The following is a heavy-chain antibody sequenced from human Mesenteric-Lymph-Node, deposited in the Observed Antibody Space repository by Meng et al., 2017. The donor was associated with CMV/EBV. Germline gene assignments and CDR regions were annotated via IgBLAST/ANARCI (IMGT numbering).Heavy chain of an antibody. Sequence: GSLRLSCTVSGDSISSSTYYWGWIRQPPGKGLEWIGNLCYSGDTYYNPSLKSRVTMSVDTSKHQFSLRLSSVTAADTAVYYCARDQKTMVSPAGLGYIRFDPWGQGTLVTVSS. CDR3: ARDQKTMVSPAGLGYIRFDP. CDR2: LCYSGDT. D-gene: IGHD5-18*01. J-gene: IGHJ5*02. CDR1: GDSISSSTYY. V-gene: IGHV4-39*07.